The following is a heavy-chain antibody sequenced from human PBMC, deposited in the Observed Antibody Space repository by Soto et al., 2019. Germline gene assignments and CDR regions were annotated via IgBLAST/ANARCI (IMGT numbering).Heavy chain of an antibody. CDR2: IYSGGST. Sequence: GGSLRLSCAASGFTVSSNYMSWVRQAPGKGLEWVSVIYSGGSTYYADSVKGRFTISRDNSKNTLYLQMNSLRAEDTAVYYCARGPHSSSWYSYYYGMDVWGQGTTVTVSS. J-gene: IGHJ6*02. CDR3: ARGPHSSSWYSYYYGMDV. D-gene: IGHD6-13*01. V-gene: IGHV3-66*01. CDR1: GFTVSSNY.